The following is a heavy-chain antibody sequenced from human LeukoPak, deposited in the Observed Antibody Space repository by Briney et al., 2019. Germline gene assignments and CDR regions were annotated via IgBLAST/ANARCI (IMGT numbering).Heavy chain of an antibody. CDR3: AKSGYNRFDY. Sequence: GGSLRLSGAASGFTFSSYAMHWVRQAPGKGLEWVSSISGSGSGGSTYYADSVKGRFTISRDNSKNTLYLQMNSLIAEDTAVYYCAKSGYNRFDYWGQGTLVTVSS. V-gene: IGHV3-23*01. J-gene: IGHJ4*02. D-gene: IGHD5-24*01. CDR2: ISGSGSGGST. CDR1: GFTFSSYA.